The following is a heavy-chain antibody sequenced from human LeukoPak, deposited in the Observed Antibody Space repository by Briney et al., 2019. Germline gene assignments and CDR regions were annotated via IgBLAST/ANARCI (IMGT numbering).Heavy chain of an antibody. Sequence: RTGGSLRLSCSASGLSLSDYVMSWVRQAPGKGLEWVSYITMNSVRIYADSVKGRFTTSRDNDKNSVYLQMNTLRDEDTAVYYCTRGRYQFLGPNDCWGQGSQVTVSS. CDR3: TRGRYQFLGPNDC. CDR2: ITMNSVR. D-gene: IGHD2-2*01. V-gene: IGHV3-69-1*01. CDR1: GLSLSDYV. J-gene: IGHJ4*02.